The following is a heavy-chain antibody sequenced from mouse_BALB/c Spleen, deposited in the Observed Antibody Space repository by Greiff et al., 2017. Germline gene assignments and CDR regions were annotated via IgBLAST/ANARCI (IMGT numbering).Heavy chain of an antibody. Sequence: ESGPGLVKPSQSLSLTCTVTGYSITSDYAWNWIRQFPGNKLEWMGYISYSGSTSYNPSLKSRISITRDTSKNQFFLQLNSVTTEDTATYYCARGDGNYGGYAMDYWGQGTSVTVSS. J-gene: IGHJ4*01. CDR3: ARGDGNYGGYAMDY. CDR1: GYSITSDYA. V-gene: IGHV3-2*02. D-gene: IGHD2-1*01. CDR2: ISYSGST.